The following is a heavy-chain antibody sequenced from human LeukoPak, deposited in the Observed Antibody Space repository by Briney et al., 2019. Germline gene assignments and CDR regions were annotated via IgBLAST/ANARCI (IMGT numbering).Heavy chain of an antibody. D-gene: IGHD2-15*01. J-gene: IGHJ4*02. CDR1: GFTFSSYW. V-gene: IGHV3-48*04. CDR2: ISSSGSTI. Sequence: GGSLRLSCAASGFTFSSYWMHWVRQAPGKGLVWVSYISSSGSTIYYADSVKGRFTIPRDNAKNSLYLQMNSLRAEDTAVYYCAIIRAVAAIRGWGQGTLVTVSS. CDR3: AIIRAVAAIRG.